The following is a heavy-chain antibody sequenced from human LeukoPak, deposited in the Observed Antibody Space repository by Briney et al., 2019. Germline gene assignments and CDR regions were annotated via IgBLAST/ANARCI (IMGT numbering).Heavy chain of an antibody. D-gene: IGHD5-24*01. V-gene: IGHV3-74*01. Sequence: PGGSLRLSCAASGFTFSSYWMHWVRQAPGKGLVWVSRINSDGSTTSYANSVKGRFTISRDNAKNTLYLQMNSLRAEDTAVYYCARETVGDGCNYGGTFDIWGQGTMVTVTP. CDR3: ARETVGDGCNYGGTFDI. CDR2: INSDGSTT. J-gene: IGHJ3*02. CDR1: GFTFSSYW.